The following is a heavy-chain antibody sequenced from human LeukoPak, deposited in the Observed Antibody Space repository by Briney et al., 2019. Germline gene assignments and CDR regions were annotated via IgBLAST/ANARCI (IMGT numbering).Heavy chain of an antibody. CDR1: GGSINSYY. CDR2: IDTSGSP. D-gene: IGHD2-15*01. V-gene: IGHV4-4*07. CDR3: SRGGNRYFDY. J-gene: IGHJ4*02. Sequence: PSETLSLTCTVSGGSINSYYWSWIRQPAGKGLEWIGRIDTSGSPIYNPSLQSRVTMSRDTSRNQFSLRLSSVTAADTVVYYCSRGGNRYFDYWGQGTLVTVSS.